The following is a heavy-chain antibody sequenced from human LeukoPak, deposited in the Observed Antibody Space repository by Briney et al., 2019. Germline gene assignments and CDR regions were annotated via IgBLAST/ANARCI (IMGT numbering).Heavy chain of an antibody. CDR3: ARPAVAGGDAADY. J-gene: IGHJ4*02. Sequence: PSETLSLTCTVSGGSISSSRYYWGWIRQPPGKGLEWIGSIYYSGSTYYNPSLKSRATISVDTSKNQFSLKLSSVPAADTAVYYCARPAVAGGDAADYWGQGPLVTVSS. D-gene: IGHD6-19*01. CDR1: GGSISSSRYY. V-gene: IGHV4-39*01. CDR2: IYYSGST.